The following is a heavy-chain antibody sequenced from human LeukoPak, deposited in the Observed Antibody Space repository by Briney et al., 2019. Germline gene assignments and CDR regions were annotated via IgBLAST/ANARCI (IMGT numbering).Heavy chain of an antibody. Sequence: GGSLRLSCAVSGFTFNNEAMGWVRQLRGGGLEWVSTISPGGGTTYYAESMKGRFTISRDNSKSTLYLEMKSLRVEDTAVYYCTKVRSGSSNWALRVFDYWGQGALVTVSS. CDR3: TKVRSGSSNWALRVFDY. CDR2: ISPGGGTT. V-gene: IGHV3-23*01. D-gene: IGHD4-11*01. J-gene: IGHJ4*02. CDR1: GFTFNNEA.